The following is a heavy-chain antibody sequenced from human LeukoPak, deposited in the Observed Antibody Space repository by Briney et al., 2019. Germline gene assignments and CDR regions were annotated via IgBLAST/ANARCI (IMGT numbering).Heavy chain of an antibody. CDR1: GYSFTSYW. CDR3: ARHRPYYDILTGYPYGMDV. CDR2: IYPGDSDT. J-gene: IGHJ6*02. Sequence: GESLKISRKGSGYSFTSYWIGWVRQMPGKGLEWMGIIYPGDSDTRYSPSFQGQVTISADKSISTAYLQWSSLKASDTAMYYCARHRPYYDILTGYPYGMDVWGQGTTVTVSS. D-gene: IGHD3-9*01. V-gene: IGHV5-51*01.